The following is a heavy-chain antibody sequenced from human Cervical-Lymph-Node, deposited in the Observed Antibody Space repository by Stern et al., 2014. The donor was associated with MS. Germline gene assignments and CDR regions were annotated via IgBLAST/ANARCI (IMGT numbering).Heavy chain of an antibody. Sequence: VQLVQSGAEVKKPGSSVKVSCKASGDTFISYAFSWVRQAPGQGLEWMGGFVPIFNTPNYAQKFQDRVMIIADESARTRSLGLSSLRSEDTAVYYCARLLRETFYYYYGMEVWGQGTRVTVSS. D-gene: IGHD2-21*01. J-gene: IGHJ6*02. CDR1: GDTFISYA. V-gene: IGHV1-69*01. CDR3: ARLLRETFYYYYGMEV. CDR2: FVPIFNTP.